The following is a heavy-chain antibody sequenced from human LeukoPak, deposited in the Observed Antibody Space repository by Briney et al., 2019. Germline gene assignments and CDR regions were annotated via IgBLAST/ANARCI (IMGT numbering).Heavy chain of an antibody. CDR2: ISSSGSTI. V-gene: IGHV3-11*01. Sequence: PGGSLRLSCAASGFTLSDYYMSWIRQAPGSGLEWVSYISSSGSTIYYADSVKGRFIISRDSAKNSLYLQMNDLRAEDTAMYYCARDHAQFGPWGQGTLVTVSS. CDR1: GFTLSDYY. J-gene: IGHJ5*02. CDR3: ARDHAQFGP.